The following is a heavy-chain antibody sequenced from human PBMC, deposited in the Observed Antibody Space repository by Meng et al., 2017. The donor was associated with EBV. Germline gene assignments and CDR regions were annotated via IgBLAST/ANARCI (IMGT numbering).Heavy chain of an antibody. CDR3: ASESGRGFTPDY. J-gene: IGHJ4*02. CDR1: GGHLRSDA. CDR2: FIPMSGAP. D-gene: IGHD3-10*01. V-gene: IGHV1-69*01. Sequence: VQLQHPGAWVKRPGSLVKVSGSTSGGHLRSDAVSWVRQAPGQGLEWMGGFIPMSGAPHYAQKFQDRVTIIADESTSTHSMELNNLRFEDTAMYYCASESGRGFTPDYWGQGTLVTVSS.